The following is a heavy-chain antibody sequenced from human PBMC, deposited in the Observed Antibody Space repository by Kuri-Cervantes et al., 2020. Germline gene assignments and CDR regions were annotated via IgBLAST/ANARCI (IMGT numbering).Heavy chain of an antibody. CDR2: IWYDGSNK. Sequence: GESLKISCAASGFTFSSYGMHWVRQAPGKGLEWVAVIWYDGSNKYYADSVKGRFTISRDNSKNTLYLQMNSLRAEDTAVYYCAKASSSGPGWFDAWGQGTLVTVSS. D-gene: IGHD6-25*01. J-gene: IGHJ5*02. CDR3: AKASSSGPGWFDA. V-gene: IGHV3-33*06. CDR1: GFTFSSYG.